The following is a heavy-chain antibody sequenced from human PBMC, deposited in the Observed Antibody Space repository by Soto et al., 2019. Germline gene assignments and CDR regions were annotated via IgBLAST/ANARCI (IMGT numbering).Heavy chain of an antibody. CDR2: IYPGDSDT. V-gene: IGHV5-51*01. D-gene: IGHD6-19*01. CDR3: ARHGAGYSSVWYTQQWYYYGMDV. Sequence: PGESLKISCKGSGYSFTSYWIGWVRQMPGKGLEWMGIIYPGDSDTRYSPSFQGQVTISADKSISTAYLQWSSLKASDTAMYYCARHGAGYSSVWYTQQWYYYGMDVWGQGTTVTVSS. CDR1: GYSFTSYW. J-gene: IGHJ6*02.